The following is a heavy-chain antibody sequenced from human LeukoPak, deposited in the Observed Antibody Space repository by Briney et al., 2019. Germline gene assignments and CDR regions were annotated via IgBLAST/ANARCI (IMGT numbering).Heavy chain of an antibody. CDR3: ATLYSSGWRPLYYFNF. CDR2: IYMSGST. CDR1: GGSLSRYY. D-gene: IGHD6-19*01. V-gene: IGHV4-4*07. Sequence: SETLSLTCTVSGGSLSRYYWTWIRQPAGKGLEWIGRIYMSGSTNYNPSLKSRVTMSLDTSKNQFSLKLTSVTAADTAVYYCATLYSSGWRPLYYFNFWGQGTLVTVSS. J-gene: IGHJ4*02.